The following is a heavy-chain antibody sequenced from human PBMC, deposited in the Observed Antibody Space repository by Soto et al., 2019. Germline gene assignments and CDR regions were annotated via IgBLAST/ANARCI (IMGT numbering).Heavy chain of an antibody. J-gene: IGHJ5*02. V-gene: IGHV1-69*13. D-gene: IGHD3-22*01. CDR1: GGTFSSYA. Sequence: ASVKVSCKASGGTFSSYAISWVRQAPGQGLEWMGGIIPIFGTANYAQKFQGGVTITADESTSTAYMELSSLRSEDTAVYYCARHPYDSSGYYVWFDPWGQGTLVTVSS. CDR2: IIPIFGTA. CDR3: ARHPYDSSGYYVWFDP.